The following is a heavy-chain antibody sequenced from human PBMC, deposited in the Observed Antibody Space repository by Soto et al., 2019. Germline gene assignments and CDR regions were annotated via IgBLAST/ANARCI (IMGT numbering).Heavy chain of an antibody. D-gene: IGHD1-26*01. CDR3: ARVSGSYYVWYCDL. Sequence: QVQLVESGGGLVKPGGSLRLSCAASGFTVSDYYMSWIRKAPGKWLEWVSYISSSGSTIYYEDSVKGRFTISRDNAKNSLYLQMNSLRAEDTAVYYCARVSGSYYVWYCDLWGRGTLVTFSS. CDR1: GFTVSDYY. CDR2: ISSSGSTI. J-gene: IGHJ2*01. V-gene: IGHV3-11*01.